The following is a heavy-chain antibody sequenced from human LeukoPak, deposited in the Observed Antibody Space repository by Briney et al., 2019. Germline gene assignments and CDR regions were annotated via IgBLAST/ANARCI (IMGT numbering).Heavy chain of an antibody. J-gene: IGHJ5*02. D-gene: IGHD3-3*01. CDR2: INPSGGRT. CDR1: GYTFTDYY. V-gene: IGHV1-46*01. CDR3: ARDSSITIFGVLIMGNWFDP. Sequence: ASVKVSCKASGYTFTDYYMHWVRQAPGQGLEWMGIINPSGGRTSYAQKFQGRVTMTRDTSTSTVYMELSSLRSEDTAVYYCARDSSITIFGVLIMGNWFDPWGQGTLVTVSS.